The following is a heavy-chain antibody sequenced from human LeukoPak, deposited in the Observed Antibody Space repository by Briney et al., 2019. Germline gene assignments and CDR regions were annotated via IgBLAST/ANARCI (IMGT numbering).Heavy chain of an antibody. Sequence: GGSLRLSCAASGFTFSNAWMSWVRQAPGKGLEWVGRIKSKTDDETTDYAAPVQGRFTISGDDSKNTLYLQMNSLKTEDTAVYYCTTLRLDIVVVVAAYYFDYWGQGTLVTVSS. CDR3: TTLRLDIVVVVAAYYFDY. D-gene: IGHD2-15*01. J-gene: IGHJ4*02. V-gene: IGHV3-15*01. CDR1: GFTFSNAW. CDR2: IKSKTDDETT.